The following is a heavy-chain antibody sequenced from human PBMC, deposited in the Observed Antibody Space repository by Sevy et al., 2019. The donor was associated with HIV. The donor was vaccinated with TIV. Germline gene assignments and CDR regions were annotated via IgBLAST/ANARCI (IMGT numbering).Heavy chain of an antibody. CDR1: DGSISGYY. D-gene: IGHD5-18*01. V-gene: IGHV4-59*08. Sequence: SETLSLTCTVSDGSISGYYWSWIRQPPGKGLEWIGNIHYTGNTKYNPSLKSRDTISVDTSRNQYFLKLTSMTAADMAVYYCGRHVGIRASDIWGQGTMVTVSS. CDR3: GRHVGIRASDI. J-gene: IGHJ3*02. CDR2: IHYTGNT.